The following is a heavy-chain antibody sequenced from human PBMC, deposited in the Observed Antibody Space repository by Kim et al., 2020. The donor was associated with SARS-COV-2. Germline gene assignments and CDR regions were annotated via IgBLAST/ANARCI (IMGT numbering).Heavy chain of an antibody. Sequence: ASVKVSCKVSGYTLTELSMHWVRQAPGKGLEWMGGFDPEDGETIYAQKFQGRVTMTKDTSTDTAYMELSSLRSEDTAVYYCATWGYYDSSGYFEDFDYWGQGTLVTVSS. D-gene: IGHD3-22*01. CDR2: FDPEDGET. J-gene: IGHJ4*02. CDR3: ATWGYYDSSGYFEDFDY. V-gene: IGHV1-24*01. CDR1: GYTLTELS.